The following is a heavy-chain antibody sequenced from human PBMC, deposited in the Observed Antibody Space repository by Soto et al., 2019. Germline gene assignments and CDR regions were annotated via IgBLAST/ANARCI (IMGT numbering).Heavy chain of an antibody. V-gene: IGHV4-30-4*01. Sequence: SETLSLTCTVSGGSISSGNYYWSWIRQPPGKGLEWIGYIYYSGSTYYNPSLKSRVTISVDTSKNQLSLKLSSVTAADTAVYYCARVPPLYYYDSSGYSYYLYGMDVWGQGTTVTVSS. CDR1: GGSISSGNYY. J-gene: IGHJ6*02. CDR3: ARVPPLYYYDSSGYSYYLYGMDV. D-gene: IGHD3-22*01. CDR2: IYYSGST.